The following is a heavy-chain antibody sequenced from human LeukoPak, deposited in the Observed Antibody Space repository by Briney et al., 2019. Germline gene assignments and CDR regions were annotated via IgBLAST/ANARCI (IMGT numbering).Heavy chain of an antibody. V-gene: IGHV4-4*09. J-gene: IGHJ5*02. CDR3: ATSFDAKTAPYDL. Sequence: LETRWLTCTVAGGSISSDCWRCVRHPPGKGLEWIGYFSTSGRADYNPSLKSRVTMSVDTSKSQLSMELRFLTAADTAVYYCATSFDAKTAPYDLWGQGTLVTVSS. CDR2: FSTSGRA. CDR1: GGSISSDC. D-gene: IGHD2/OR15-2a*01.